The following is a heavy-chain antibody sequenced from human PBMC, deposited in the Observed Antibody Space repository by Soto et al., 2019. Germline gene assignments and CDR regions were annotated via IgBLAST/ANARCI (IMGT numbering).Heavy chain of an antibody. CDR1: GFTLSSYG. V-gene: IGHV3-30*03. J-gene: IGHJ6*02. CDR3: ARGGVRYYYGMDV. Sequence: QVQLVESGGGVVQPGRSLRLSCAASGFTLSSYGMHWVRQAPGKGLEWVAVISYDGSNKYYADSVKGRFTISRDNSKNTLYLQMNSLRAEDTAVYYCARGGVRYYYGMDVWGQGTTVTVSS. CDR2: ISYDGSNK.